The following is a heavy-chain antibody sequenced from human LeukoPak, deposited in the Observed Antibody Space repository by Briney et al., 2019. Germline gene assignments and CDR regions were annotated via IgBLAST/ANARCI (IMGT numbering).Heavy chain of an antibody. CDR2: INPSGGST. Sequence: GASVKVSCKASGYTFTSYYMHRVRQAPGQGLEWMGIINPSGGSTSYAQKFQGRVTMTRDMSTSTVYMELSSLRSEDTAVYYCARVGARYCSGGSCNRYNWFDPWGQGTLVTVSS. CDR3: ARVGARYCSGGSCNRYNWFDP. J-gene: IGHJ5*02. CDR1: GYTFTSYY. V-gene: IGHV1-46*01. D-gene: IGHD2-15*01.